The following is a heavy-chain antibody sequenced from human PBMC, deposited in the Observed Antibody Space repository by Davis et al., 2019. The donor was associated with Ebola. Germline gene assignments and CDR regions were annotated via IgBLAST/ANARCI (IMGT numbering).Heavy chain of an antibody. D-gene: IGHD1-1*01. CDR1: GYTVSTEF. CDR2: IKQDGSKK. J-gene: IGHJ3*01. V-gene: IGHV3-7*03. Sequence: GESLKISCAGSGYTVSTEFMNWVRQGPGKGLEWVANIKQDGSKKNYVDSVKDRFTISRDNAKNSLFLQMNNLRADDTAVYYCATELNGDAFDVWGRGTMVTVSS. CDR3: ATELNGDAFDV.